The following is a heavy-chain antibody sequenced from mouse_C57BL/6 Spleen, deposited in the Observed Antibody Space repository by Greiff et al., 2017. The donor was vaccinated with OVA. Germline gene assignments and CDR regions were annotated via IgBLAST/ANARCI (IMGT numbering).Heavy chain of an antibody. D-gene: IGHD2-2*01. CDR3: ARGYDGYYWYFDV. CDR1: GYTFTSYW. J-gene: IGHJ1*03. CDR2: IDPSDSYT. V-gene: IGHV1-69*01. Sequence: VKLQQPGAELVMPGASVKLSCKASGYTFTSYWMHWVKQRPGQGLEWIGEIDPSDSYTNYNQKFKGKSTLTVDKSSSTAYMQLSSLTSEDSAVYYCARGYDGYYWYFDVWGTGTTVTVSS.